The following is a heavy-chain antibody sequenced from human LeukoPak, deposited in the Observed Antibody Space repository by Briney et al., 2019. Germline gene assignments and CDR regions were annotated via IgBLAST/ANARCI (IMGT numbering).Heavy chain of an antibody. D-gene: IGHD2-2*01. Sequence: GGSLRLSCTASGFTLGDYAMSWFRQAPGKGLEWVGFIRSKAYGGTTEYAASVKGRFTISRDDSKSIAYLQMNSLQTEDTAVYYCTSRYQLLWVIAMGEVDYWGQGTLVTVSS. CDR3: TSRYQLLWVIAMGEVDY. J-gene: IGHJ4*02. V-gene: IGHV3-49*03. CDR2: IRSKAYGGTT. CDR1: GFTLGDYA.